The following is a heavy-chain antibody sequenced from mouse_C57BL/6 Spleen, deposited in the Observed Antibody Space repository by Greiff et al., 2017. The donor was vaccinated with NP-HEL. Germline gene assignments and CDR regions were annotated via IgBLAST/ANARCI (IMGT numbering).Heavy chain of an antibody. CDR3: ARGDYDEGNWYFDV. D-gene: IGHD2-4*01. CDR2: IYPGDGDT. J-gene: IGHJ1*03. CDR1: GYAFSSYW. V-gene: IGHV1-80*01. Sequence: QVQLQQSGAELVKPGASVKISCKASGYAFSSYWMNWVKQRPGKGLEWIGQIYPGDGDTNYNGKFKGKATLTADKSSSTAYMQLSSLTSEDSAVYFCARGDYDEGNWYFDVWGTGTTVTVSS.